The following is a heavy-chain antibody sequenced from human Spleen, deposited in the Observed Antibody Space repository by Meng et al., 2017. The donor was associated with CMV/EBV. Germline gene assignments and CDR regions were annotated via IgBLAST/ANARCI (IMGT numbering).Heavy chain of an antibody. J-gene: IGHJ4*02. CDR1: GGSIKSSKHY. CDR2: TSYSGGP. CDR3: ARTDDSWTLPSNFEY. Sequence: SGGSIKSSKHYWGGIRQPPGKGLEWIASTSYSGGPYYNPSLKSRVTISVDTSKNHLSLKLTSVTAADTAVYYCARTDDSWTLPSNFEYWGQGTLVTVSS. V-gene: IGHV4-39*02. D-gene: IGHD3-3*01.